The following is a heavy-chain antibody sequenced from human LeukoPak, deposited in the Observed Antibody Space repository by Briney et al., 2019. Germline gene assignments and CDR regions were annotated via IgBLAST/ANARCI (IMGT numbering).Heavy chain of an antibody. D-gene: IGHD1-26*01. J-gene: IGHJ4*02. CDR3: AKGRANGSYYHY. CDR1: GGSFSGNY. V-gene: IGHV4-34*01. CDR2: INPSGST. Sequence: PSETLSLTCAVYGGSFSGNYWSWIRQPPGKGLEWIGEINPSGSTNYNPSLKSRVTISVDTSKNQFSLTVTSVTAADTAVYYCAKGRANGSYYHYWGQGTLVTVSS.